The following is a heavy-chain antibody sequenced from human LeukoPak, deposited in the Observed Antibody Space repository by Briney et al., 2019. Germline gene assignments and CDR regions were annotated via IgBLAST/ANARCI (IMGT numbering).Heavy chain of an antibody. D-gene: IGHD3-22*01. CDR1: GFAFSNYE. CDR3: ARPDRSGYSLDY. Sequence: PGGSLRLSCVASGFAFSNYEMYWVRQAPGKGLEWISYISTSGSTPFYSGSVKGRFTISRDNAKNSLYLQMKSLRAEDTAVYYCARPDRSGYSLDYWGQGTLVTVSS. CDR2: ISTSGSTP. J-gene: IGHJ4*02. V-gene: IGHV3-48*03.